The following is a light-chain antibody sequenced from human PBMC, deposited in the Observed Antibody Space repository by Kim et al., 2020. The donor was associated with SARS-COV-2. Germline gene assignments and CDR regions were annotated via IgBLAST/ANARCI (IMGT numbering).Light chain of an antibody. CDR2: SNN. J-gene: IGLJ1*01. CDR1: SSNLGSNT. Sequence: PGQRVNISCSGSSSNLGSNTVNWYQQLPGTAPKLLIYSNNQRPSGVPDRFSGSKSGTSASLAISGLQSEDEADYYCAAWDDSLNYVFGTGTKVTVL. V-gene: IGLV1-44*01. CDR3: AAWDDSLNYV.